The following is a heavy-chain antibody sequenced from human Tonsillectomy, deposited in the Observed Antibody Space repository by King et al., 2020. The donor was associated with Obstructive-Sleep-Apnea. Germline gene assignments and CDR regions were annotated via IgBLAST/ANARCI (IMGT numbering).Heavy chain of an antibody. CDR1: GYTLTELS. Sequence: DQLVQSGAEVKKPGASVKVSCKVSGYTLTELSMHWVRQAPGKGLEWMGGFDPEDGETIYAQKFQGRVTMTEETSTDTAYMELSSLRSEDTAVYYCATAFRQWLAPPFDYWGQGTLVTVSS. V-gene: IGHV1-24*01. CDR3: ATAFRQWLAPPFDY. CDR2: FDPEDGET. D-gene: IGHD6-19*01. J-gene: IGHJ4*02.